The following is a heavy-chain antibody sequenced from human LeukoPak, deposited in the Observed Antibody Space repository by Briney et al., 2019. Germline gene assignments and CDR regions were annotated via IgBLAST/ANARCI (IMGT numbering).Heavy chain of an antibody. CDR3: ARGDGTIFGVVIIPYYYYGMDV. D-gene: IGHD3-3*01. CDR2: MNPNSGNT. Sequence: EASVTVSCKASGYTFTSYDINWVRQATGQGLEWMGWMNPNSGNTGYAQKFQGRVTMTRNTSISTAYMELSSLRSEDTAVYYCARGDGTIFGVVIIPYYYYGMDVWGQGTTVTVSS. V-gene: IGHV1-8*01. J-gene: IGHJ6*02. CDR1: GYTFTSYD.